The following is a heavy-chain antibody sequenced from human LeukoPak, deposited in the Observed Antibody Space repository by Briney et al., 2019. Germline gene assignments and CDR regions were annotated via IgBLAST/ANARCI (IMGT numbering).Heavy chain of an antibody. V-gene: IGHV1-69*05. Sequence: SVKVSFKASGGTFISYAISWVRQAPGQGGEWMGGIIPIFGTANYAQKFQGRVTITTDESTSTAYMELSSLRSEDTAVYYCASPSVGATYFDYWGQGTLVTVSS. CDR3: ASPSVGATYFDY. CDR1: GGTFISYA. D-gene: IGHD1-26*01. CDR2: IIPIFGTA. J-gene: IGHJ4*02.